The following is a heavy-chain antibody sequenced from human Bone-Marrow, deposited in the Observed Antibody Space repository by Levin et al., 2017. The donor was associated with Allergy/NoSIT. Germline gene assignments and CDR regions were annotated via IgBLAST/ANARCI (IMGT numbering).Heavy chain of an antibody. D-gene: IGHD3-22*01. J-gene: IGHJ3*01. V-gene: IGHV4-61*03. Sequence: SETLSLTCTVSGGSVSSESSYWTWIRQSPGKGLEWIGYFYYTGRTNYNPSLKSRVTISADTSKNHFSLKLMSVTAADTAVYYCARDYFDSSGYTLVDLWGQGTMVTVSS. CDR2: FYYTGRT. CDR3: ARDYFDSSGYTLVDL. CDR1: GGSVSSESSY.